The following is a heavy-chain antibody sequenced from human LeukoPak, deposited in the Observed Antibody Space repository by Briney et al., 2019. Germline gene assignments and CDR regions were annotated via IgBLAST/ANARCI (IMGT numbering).Heavy chain of an antibody. D-gene: IGHD3-22*01. CDR1: GFNLGSYG. CDR3: AKGSSGYFFDY. V-gene: IGHV3-23*01. J-gene: IGHJ4*02. Sequence: GGSLRLSCAASGFNLGSYGMSWVRQAPGKGLEWVSSISSDGGGTFSADSVRGRFTISRDNSKNTLFLQMDSLRAEDTALYFCAKGSSGYFFDYWGQGSLVTVSS. CDR2: ISSDGGGT.